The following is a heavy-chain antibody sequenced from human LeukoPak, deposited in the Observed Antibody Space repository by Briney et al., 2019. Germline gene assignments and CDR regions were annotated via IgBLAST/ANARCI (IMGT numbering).Heavy chain of an antibody. CDR1: GGTFSSYG. CDR3: ARAGVYYYYYMDV. V-gene: IGHV1-2*02. J-gene: IGHJ6*03. Sequence: ASVKVSCKASGGTFSSYGFTWVRQAPGQGLEWMGWIDPNSGDTNYAQKFQGRVTMTRDTSISTAYMELSRLRSDDTAVYYCARAGVYYYYYMDVWGKGTTVTISS. CDR2: IDPNSGDT. D-gene: IGHD3-10*01.